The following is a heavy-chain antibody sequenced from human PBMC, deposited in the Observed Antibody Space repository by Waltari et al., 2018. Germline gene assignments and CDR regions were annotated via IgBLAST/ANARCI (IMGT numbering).Heavy chain of an antibody. CDR1: GCTFSSYE. Sequence: EVQLVESGGGLVQTGGSLRLSWSASGCTFSSYEMNWVRQAPGKGLEWVSYISSGGSNIFYAESVKGRFTISRDNAKNSLYLQMNSLRVEDTAVYYCTRERSVTGKGNLDYWGQGTLVTVSS. CDR3: TRERSVTGKGNLDY. CDR2: ISSGGSNI. J-gene: IGHJ4*02. V-gene: IGHV3-48*03. D-gene: IGHD3-10*01.